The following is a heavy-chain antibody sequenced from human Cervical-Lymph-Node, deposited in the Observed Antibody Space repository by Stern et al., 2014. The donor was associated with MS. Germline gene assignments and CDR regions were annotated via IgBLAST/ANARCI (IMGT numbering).Heavy chain of an antibody. CDR3: ARDEGGSYDH. J-gene: IGHJ4*02. CDR1: GGSITRHY. CDR2: VYYTGTT. V-gene: IGHV4-59*11. D-gene: IGHD1-26*01. Sequence: VQLQESGPGLVKPAETLSLTCTISGGSITRHYWSWIRQPPGKGLEYIGYVYYTGTTNYNPSLNGRVAISVDTSKTQFFLKLSSVTAADTAVYFCARDEGGSYDHWGQGTLVTVSS.